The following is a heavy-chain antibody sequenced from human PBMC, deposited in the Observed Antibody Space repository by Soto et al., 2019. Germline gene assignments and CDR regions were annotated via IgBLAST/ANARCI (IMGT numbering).Heavy chain of an antibody. V-gene: IGHV1-18*01. CDR1: GYSFSNSG. Sequence: QVQLVQSGAEVKKPGASVNVSCKTSGYSFSNSGINWVRQAPGQGLEWLGWISGYTGKALYAREFQGRLTMTTDTSASTAYMELRSLKSDDTAVYFCAMWGVVVVLPDSSSLVGNWFDPWGQGTLVTVSS. CDR2: ISGYTGKA. J-gene: IGHJ5*02. CDR3: AMWGVVVVLPDSSSLVGNWFDP. D-gene: IGHD2-8*02.